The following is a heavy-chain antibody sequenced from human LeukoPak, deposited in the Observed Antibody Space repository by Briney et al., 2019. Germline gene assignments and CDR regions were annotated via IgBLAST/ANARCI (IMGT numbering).Heavy chain of an antibody. CDR3: ARESYCSSTSCYNSFDY. D-gene: IGHD2-2*02. J-gene: IGHJ4*02. CDR2: IWYDGSNK. Sequence: GESLRLSCAASGFTFSSYGMHWVRQAPGKGLEWVAVIWYDGSNKYYADSVKGRFTISRDNSKNTLYLQMNSLRAEDTAVYYCARESYCSSTSCYNSFDYWGQGTLVTVSS. V-gene: IGHV3-33*01. CDR1: GFTFSSYG.